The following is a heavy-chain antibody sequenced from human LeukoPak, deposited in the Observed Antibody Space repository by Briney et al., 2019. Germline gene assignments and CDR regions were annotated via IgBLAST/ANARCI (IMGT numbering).Heavy chain of an antibody. Sequence: SETLSLTCAVSGGSISSNNWRTWVRQSPEKGLEWIGEIYHDGSTNYNPSLKSRVTISMDKSKNQLSLKLNFVTAADTAVYYCARDRGGYTYSHDYWGQGTLVTVSS. CDR1: GGSISSNNW. V-gene: IGHV4-4*02. CDR2: IYHDGST. CDR3: ARDRGGYTYSHDY. D-gene: IGHD5-18*01. J-gene: IGHJ4*02.